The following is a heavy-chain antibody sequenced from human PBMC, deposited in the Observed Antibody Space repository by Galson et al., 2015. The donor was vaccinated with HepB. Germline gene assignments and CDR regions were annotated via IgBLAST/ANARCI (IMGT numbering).Heavy chain of an antibody. D-gene: IGHD2-21*02. CDR3: ATDMVTKVLAY. J-gene: IGHJ4*02. Sequence: SETLSLTCAVYGGSFSGFYWSWIRQPPGKGLEWIGEISYGGSTNYNPSLKSRVTISIDTSKNHFSLRLGSVTAADSAVYYCATDMVTKVLAYWSQGTLVTVSS. V-gene: IGHV4-34*01. CDR1: GGSFSGFY. CDR2: ISYGGST.